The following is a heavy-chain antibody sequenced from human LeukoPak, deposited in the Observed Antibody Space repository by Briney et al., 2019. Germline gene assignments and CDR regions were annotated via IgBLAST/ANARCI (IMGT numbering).Heavy chain of an antibody. J-gene: IGHJ4*02. Sequence: PGGSLRLSCAASGFTFSSYSMNWFRQAPGKGLEWVSSISSSSSYIYYADSVKGRFTISRDNAKNSLYLQMNSLRAEDTAVYYCARDLGYSYGRAVDYWGQGTLVTVSS. D-gene: IGHD5-18*01. V-gene: IGHV3-21*01. CDR2: ISSSSSYI. CDR1: GFTFSSYS. CDR3: ARDLGYSYGRAVDY.